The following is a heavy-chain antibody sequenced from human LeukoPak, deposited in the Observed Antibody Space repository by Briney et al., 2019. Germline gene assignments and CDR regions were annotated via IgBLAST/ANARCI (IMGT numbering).Heavy chain of an antibody. J-gene: IGHJ4*02. V-gene: IGHV3-7*01. CDR3: ARPAMVRGFDY. CDR1: GFTFSTYW. Sequence: GGSLRLSCAASGFTFSTYWMSWVRQAPGKGLEWVANIKQDGSEEYYVDSVKGRFTISRDNAKNSLYLQMNSLRAEDTAVYYCARPAMVRGFDYWGQGTLVTVSS. CDR2: IKQDGSEE. D-gene: IGHD3-10*01.